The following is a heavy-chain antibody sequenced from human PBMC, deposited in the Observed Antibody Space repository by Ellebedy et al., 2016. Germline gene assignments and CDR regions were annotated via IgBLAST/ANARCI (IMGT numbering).Heavy chain of an antibody. Sequence: SETLSLTCTLSGGSTSSYYWNWIRQTPGKGLEWIGYFYYSGSTNYNPSLQSRVTISLATSKNQFSLKLSSVTAADTAVYYCARRQLLSYAFDIWGQGTMVTVSS. CDR2: FYYSGST. V-gene: IGHV4-59*08. J-gene: IGHJ3*02. CDR3: ARRQLLSYAFDI. CDR1: GGSTSSYY. D-gene: IGHD2-2*01.